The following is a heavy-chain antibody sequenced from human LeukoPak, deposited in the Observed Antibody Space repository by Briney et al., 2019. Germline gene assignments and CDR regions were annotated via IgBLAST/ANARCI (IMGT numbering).Heavy chain of an antibody. J-gene: IGHJ5*02. CDR2: ISSSGSTI. CDR1: GFTFSDYY. CDR3: ARDLYGSRDSLNWFDP. Sequence: PGGSLRLSCAASGFTFSDYYMSWIRQAPGKGLEWVSYISSSGSTIYYADSVKGRFTISRDNAKNSLYLQMNSLRAEDTAVYYCARDLYGSRDSLNWFDPWGQGTLVTVSS. V-gene: IGHV3-11*04. D-gene: IGHD4-23*01.